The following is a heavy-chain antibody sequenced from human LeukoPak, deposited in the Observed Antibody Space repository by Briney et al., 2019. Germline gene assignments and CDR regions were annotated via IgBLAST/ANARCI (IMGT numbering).Heavy chain of an antibody. J-gene: IGHJ4*02. CDR3: ASEIKSLRYFDWSFDY. CDR2: IWYDGSNK. Sequence: PGGSLRLSCAASGFTFSSYGMHWVRQAPGKGLEWVAVIWYDGSNKYYADSGKGRFTISRDNSKNTLYLQMNSLRAEDTAVYYCASEIKSLRYFDWSFDYWGQGTLVTVSS. D-gene: IGHD3-9*01. CDR1: GFTFSSYG. V-gene: IGHV3-33*01.